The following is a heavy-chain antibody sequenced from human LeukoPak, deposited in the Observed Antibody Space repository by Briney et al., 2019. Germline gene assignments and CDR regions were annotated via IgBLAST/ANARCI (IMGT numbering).Heavy chain of an antibody. CDR3: ARTYCSGGSCYDY. Sequence: KASETLSLTCAVSGGSISSSNWWSWVRQPPGKGLEWIGEIYHSGSTNYNPSLKSRVTILVDKSKNQFSLKLSSVTAADTAVYYCARTYCSGGSCYDYWGQGTLVTVSS. CDR2: IYHSGST. D-gene: IGHD2-15*01. CDR1: GGSISSSNW. V-gene: IGHV4-4*02. J-gene: IGHJ4*02.